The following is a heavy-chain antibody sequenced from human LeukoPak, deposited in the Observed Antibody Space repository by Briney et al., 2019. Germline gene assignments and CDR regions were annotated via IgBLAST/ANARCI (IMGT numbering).Heavy chain of an antibody. J-gene: IGHJ4*02. CDR3: GKSHSSAYYDFDY. D-gene: IGHD6-19*01. V-gene: IGHV3-23*01. Sequence: GGSLRLSCAASAXPFSSYAMSWVRQAPGKGLEWVSAISGSGGSASYAVSVRGLFTISRDNSKNTLFLQMNSLRAEDTAVYYCGKSHSSAYYDFDYWGRGTLVTVSS. CDR1: AXPFSSYA. CDR2: ISGSGGSA.